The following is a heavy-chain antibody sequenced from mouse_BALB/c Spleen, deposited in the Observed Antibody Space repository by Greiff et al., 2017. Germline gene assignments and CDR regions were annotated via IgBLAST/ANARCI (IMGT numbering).Heavy chain of an antibody. Sequence: EVQRVESGGGLVQPGGSMKLSCVASGFTFSNYWMNWVRQSPEKGLEWVAEIRLKSNNYATHYAESVKGRFTISRDDSKSSVYLQMNNLRAEDTGIYYCTSITTATAYWGQGTLVTVSA. V-gene: IGHV6-6*02. CDR2: IRLKSNNYAT. CDR3: TSITTATAY. CDR1: GFTFSNYW. J-gene: IGHJ3*01. D-gene: IGHD1-2*01.